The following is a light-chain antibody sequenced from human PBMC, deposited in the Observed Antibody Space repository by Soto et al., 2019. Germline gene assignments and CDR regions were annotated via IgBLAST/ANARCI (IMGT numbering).Light chain of an antibody. CDR2: DAS. Sequence: EIVLTQSPATVSLSPGERATVSCRASQSVSGYLAWYQQKPGQAPRLLIYDASNRATGIPARFSGSGSGTDFTLTISSLEPEDFAVYYCQQRSNWPYTFGQGTKLEIK. CDR3: QQRSNWPYT. V-gene: IGKV3-11*01. CDR1: QSVSGY. J-gene: IGKJ2*01.